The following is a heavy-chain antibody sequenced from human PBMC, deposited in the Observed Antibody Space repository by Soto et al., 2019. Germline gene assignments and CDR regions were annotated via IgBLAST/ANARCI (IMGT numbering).Heavy chain of an antibody. CDR3: ARAASTYYDILTGYRDIGAFDI. V-gene: IGHV4-61*05. J-gene: IGHJ3*02. Sequence: SETLSLTCTVSGGSISSSSYYWGWIRQPPGKGLEWIGYIYYSGSTNYNPSLKSRVTISVDTSKNQFSLKLSSVTAADTAVYYCARAASTYYDILTGYRDIGAFDIWGQGTMVTVSS. CDR1: GGSISSSSYY. CDR2: IYYSGST. D-gene: IGHD3-9*01.